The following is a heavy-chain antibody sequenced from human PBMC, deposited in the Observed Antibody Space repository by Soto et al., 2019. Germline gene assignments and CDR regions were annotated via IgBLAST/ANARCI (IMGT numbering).Heavy chain of an antibody. J-gene: IGHJ6*03. D-gene: IGHD5-12*01. CDR2: FYYSGST. V-gene: IGHV4-39*01. CDR1: GGSISSSSYY. Sequence: QLQLEESGPGLVKPSETLSLTCTVSGGSISSSSYYWGWLRQSPGKGLEWIGSFYYSGSTYYSPSLRSRVTISGDTSRKQISLRLSSVTAADTAVYYCARISVASRYMDVWGKGTTVTVSS. CDR3: ARISVASRYMDV.